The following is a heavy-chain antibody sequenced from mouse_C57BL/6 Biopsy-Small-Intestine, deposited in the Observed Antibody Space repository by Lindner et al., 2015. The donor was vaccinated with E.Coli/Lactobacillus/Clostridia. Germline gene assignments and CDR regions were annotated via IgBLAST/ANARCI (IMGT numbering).Heavy chain of an antibody. J-gene: IGHJ2*01. V-gene: IGHV14-4*01. Sequence: VQLQESGAELVRPGASVKLSCTASGFNIKDDYMHWVKQRPEQGLEWIGWIDPENGDTEYASKFQGKATITADTSSNTAYLQLSSLTSEDTAVYYCTTSTSSYEDHWGQGTTLTVSS. CDR2: IDPENGDT. CDR3: TTSTSSYEDH. D-gene: IGHD1-1*01. CDR1: GFNIKDDY.